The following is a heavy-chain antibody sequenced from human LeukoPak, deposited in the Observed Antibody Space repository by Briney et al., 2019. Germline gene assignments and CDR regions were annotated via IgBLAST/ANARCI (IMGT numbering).Heavy chain of an antibody. V-gene: IGHV4-30-4*01. CDR2: IYYSGST. CDR1: GGSISSGDYY. D-gene: IGHD2-21*02. J-gene: IGHJ3*02. Sequence: PSETLSLTCTVSGGSISSGDYYWSWIRQPPGKGLEWIGYIYYSGSTYYNPSLKSRVTISVDTSKNQFSLKLSSVTAADTAVYYCARAGAYCGGDCYSYDAFDIWGQGTMVTVSS. CDR3: ARAGAYCGGDCYSYDAFDI.